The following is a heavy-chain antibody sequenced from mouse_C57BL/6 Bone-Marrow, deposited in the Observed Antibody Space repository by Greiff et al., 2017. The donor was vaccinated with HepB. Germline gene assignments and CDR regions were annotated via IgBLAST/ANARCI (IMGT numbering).Heavy chain of an antibody. CDR1: GYSFTGYY. CDR3: APITTVVNYYAMDY. Sequence: EVQLQQSGPELVKPGASVKISCKASGYSFTGYYMNWVKQSPEKSLEWIGEINPSTGGTTYNQKFKAKATLTVDKSSSTAYMQLKSLTSEDSAVYYCAPITTVVNYYAMDYWGQGTSVTVSS. J-gene: IGHJ4*01. CDR2: INPSTGGT. D-gene: IGHD1-1*01. V-gene: IGHV1-42*01.